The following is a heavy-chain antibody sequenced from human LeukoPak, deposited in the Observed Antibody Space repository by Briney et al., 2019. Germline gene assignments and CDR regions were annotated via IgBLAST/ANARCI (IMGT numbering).Heavy chain of an antibody. D-gene: IGHD1-26*01. V-gene: IGHV3-21*01. Sequence: GGSLRLSCAASGFTFSSYNMNWVRQTPGQGLEWVSSITSGSSHIYYADSVKGRFTISRDNAKSSLYLQMNSLRAEDTAVYYCARDPYSGSYGADYHYYMDVWGKGITVTISS. CDR2: ITSGSSHI. CDR3: ARDPYSGSYGADYHYYMDV. CDR1: GFTFSSYN. J-gene: IGHJ6*03.